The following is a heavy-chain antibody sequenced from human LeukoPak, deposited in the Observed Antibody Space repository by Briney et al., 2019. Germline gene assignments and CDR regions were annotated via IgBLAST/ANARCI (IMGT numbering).Heavy chain of an antibody. J-gene: IGHJ6*03. CDR2: IYYSGST. Sequence: SETLSLTCTVSGGSMSSYYWSWIRQPPGKGLEWIGYIYYSGSTNYNPSLKSRVTISVDTSKNQFTLKLSSVTAADTAVYYCARDPSSIAAPGYYYYMDVWGKGTTVTVSS. CDR1: GGSMSSYY. V-gene: IGHV4-59*01. CDR3: ARDPSSIAAPGYYYYMDV. D-gene: IGHD6-6*01.